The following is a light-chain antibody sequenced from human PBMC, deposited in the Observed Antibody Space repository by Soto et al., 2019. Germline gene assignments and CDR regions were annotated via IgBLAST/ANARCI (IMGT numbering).Light chain of an antibody. CDR3: SSYTSATTYV. Sequence: QSVLTQPASGSGSPGQSITISCTGTSSDVGAYNYDSWYQQYPGEAPKVIIYDASHRPAGVSKRFSGSKSGNTASLTISGFQTQDEADYYCSSYTSATTYVFGTGTKLTVL. J-gene: IGLJ1*01. CDR1: SSDVGAYNY. CDR2: DAS. V-gene: IGLV2-14*01.